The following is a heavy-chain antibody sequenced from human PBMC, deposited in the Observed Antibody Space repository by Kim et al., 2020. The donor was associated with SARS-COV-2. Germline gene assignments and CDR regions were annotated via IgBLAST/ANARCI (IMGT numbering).Heavy chain of an antibody. D-gene: IGHD6-13*01. CDR2: MNPYSGST. CDR3: ARMYSTSSNDWFDP. J-gene: IGHJ5*02. CDR1: GYSFTTYD. Sequence: ASVKVSCKASGYSFTTYDINWVRQAPGQGLEWMGWMNPYSGSTAYSQTFEGRVTMTRNISTATAYMELSSLTSEDTAVYYCARMYSTSSNDWFDPWGQGTLVIVSS. V-gene: IGHV1-8*01.